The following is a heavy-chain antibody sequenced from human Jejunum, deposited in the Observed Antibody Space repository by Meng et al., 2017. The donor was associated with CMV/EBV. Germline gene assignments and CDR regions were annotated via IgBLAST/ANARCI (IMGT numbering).Heavy chain of an antibody. CDR2: IYTSGNT. CDR1: GFTVSTNY. V-gene: IGHV3-53*01. J-gene: IGHJ4*01. D-gene: IGHD3-10*01. CDR3: AKGGFGRPLDY. Sequence: WAASGFTVSTNYRNWVRQAPGKGLEWVSVIYTSGNTYYADSVKGRFTISRDSSTNTAYLQMNSLRNEDTAVYYCAKGGFGRPLDYWGHGTLVTVSS.